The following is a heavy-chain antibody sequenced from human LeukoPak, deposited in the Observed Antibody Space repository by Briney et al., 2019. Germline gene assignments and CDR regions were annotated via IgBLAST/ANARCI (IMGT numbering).Heavy chain of an antibody. CDR1: GFTFSSNW. J-gene: IGHJ4*02. V-gene: IGHV3-7*01. D-gene: IGHD5-18*01. CDR2: IKQDGSET. CDR3: ARGGSGYSYGKIDS. Sequence: GGSLRLSCAASGFTFSSNWMNWVRQAPGKGLEWVANIKQDGSETYYVDSVKGRFTISRDNAKNSLYLQMNSLRDEDTAVYYCARGGSGYSYGKIDSWGKGILVTVSS.